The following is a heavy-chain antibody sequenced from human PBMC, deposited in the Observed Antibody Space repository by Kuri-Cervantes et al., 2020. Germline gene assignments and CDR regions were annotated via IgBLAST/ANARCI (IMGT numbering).Heavy chain of an antibody. J-gene: IGHJ4*02. CDR3: ARKAEGGVDQFDY. CDR1: GFTFRNYW. CDR2: INQGGSVK. V-gene: IGHV3-7*01. Sequence: GESLKISCVASGFTFRNYWINWVRQAPGKGPEWVANINQGGSVKKYLDSVKGRFTISRDNARNSPYLQLNSLGAEDTAVYYCARKAEGGVDQFDYWGQGTLVTVSS. D-gene: IGHD2-8*02.